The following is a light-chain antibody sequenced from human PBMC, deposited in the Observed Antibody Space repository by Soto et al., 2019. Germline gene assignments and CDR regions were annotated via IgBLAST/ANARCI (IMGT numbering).Light chain of an antibody. CDR2: DAS. V-gene: IGKV3-11*01. CDR1: QSVNSY. Sequence: EIVLTQSPATLSLSPGERATLSCRASQSVNSYLAWYQQKPGQAPRLLIYDASNRATGIPTRFSGSGSGTDFTLTISSLEPEDFAIYYCQLRSNWLFTFGPGTKLEI. J-gene: IGKJ3*01. CDR3: QLRSNWLFT.